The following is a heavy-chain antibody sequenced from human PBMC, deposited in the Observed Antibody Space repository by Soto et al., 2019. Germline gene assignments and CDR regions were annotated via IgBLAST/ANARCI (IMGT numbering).Heavy chain of an antibody. J-gene: IGHJ6*02. CDR1: GFTLSSYW. Sequence: GGSLRLSCAASGFTLSSYWMHWVRQAPGKGLVWVSRINSDGIITSYADSVKGRFTISRDNAKNTLYLQMNSLRAEDTGVYYCAGDETDYSTYYYGMDVWGQGTTVTVSS. CDR3: AGDETDYSTYYYGMDV. D-gene: IGHD4-4*01. CDR2: INSDGIIT. V-gene: IGHV3-74*01.